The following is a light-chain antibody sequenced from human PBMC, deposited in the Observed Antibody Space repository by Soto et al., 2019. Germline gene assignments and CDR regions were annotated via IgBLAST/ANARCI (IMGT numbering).Light chain of an antibody. Sequence: EVVMTQSPATLSVSPGERATLSCRASQTVSRNLAWYQQKPGQAPRLLIYRASTRATGIPARFSGSGSGTEFTLTISSLQSEDFAVYYCQQSRTFAQGTKVDIK. J-gene: IGKJ2*01. CDR3: QQSRT. CDR2: RAS. V-gene: IGKV3-15*01. CDR1: QTVSRN.